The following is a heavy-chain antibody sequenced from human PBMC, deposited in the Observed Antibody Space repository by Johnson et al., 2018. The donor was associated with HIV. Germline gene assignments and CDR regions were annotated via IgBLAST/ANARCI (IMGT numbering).Heavy chain of an antibody. Sequence: VQLVESGGGLVQSGGSLRLSCAASGFTFTTYSLHWVRQSPGKGLEYVAAVSGDGGDTYYVESVKGRFTISRDNSKNTLSLQMGSLRPEDMAVYFCARGAVSIQRFGEASGPVLDVWGQGAMVTVSS. CDR1: GFTFTTYS. J-gene: IGHJ3*01. D-gene: IGHD3-10*01. CDR3: ARGAVSIQRFGEASGPVLDV. CDR2: VSGDGGDT. V-gene: IGHV3-64*07.